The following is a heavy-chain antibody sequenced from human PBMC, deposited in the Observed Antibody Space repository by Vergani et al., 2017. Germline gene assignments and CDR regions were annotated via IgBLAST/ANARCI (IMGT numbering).Heavy chain of an antibody. Sequence: EVQLVESGGGLVQPGGSLRLSCAASGFTFSSYDMHWVRQATGKGLEWVSAIGTAGDTNYPGSVKGRFTISRENAKNSLYLQMNSLRAGDTAVYYWARGPTSLLWFGEPPGGMDVGGRGTTVTVSS. CDR2: IGTAGDT. J-gene: IGHJ6*02. CDR1: GFTFSSYD. CDR3: ARGPTSLLWFGEPPGGMDV. D-gene: IGHD3-10*01. V-gene: IGHV3-13*01.